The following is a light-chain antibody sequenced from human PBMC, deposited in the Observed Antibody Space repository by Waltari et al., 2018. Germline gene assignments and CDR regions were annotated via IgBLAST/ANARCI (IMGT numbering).Light chain of an antibody. J-gene: IGLJ1*01. CDR1: DSDGGAYDF. CDR2: EVS. V-gene: IGLV2-14*01. Sequence: QSALTQPASVSGSPGQSITISCSGTDSDGGAYDFFPCYQQHPGKAPPLIIYEVSNRPSGISNRFSASKSGNTASLTISGLQAEDEADYYCSSYTTSSAPGVFGTGTRVTVL. CDR3: SSYTTSSAPGV.